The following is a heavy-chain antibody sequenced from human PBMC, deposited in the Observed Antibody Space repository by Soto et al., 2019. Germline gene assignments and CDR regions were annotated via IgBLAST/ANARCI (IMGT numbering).Heavy chain of an antibody. D-gene: IGHD2-15*01. J-gene: IGHJ4*02. CDR1: GGSLTDYY. CDR3: ASGGNIVMVLAAAFDL. Sequence: SETLSLTCAVSGGSLTDYYWSWIRQSPGKGLEWIGEINHRGSINYNTSLKSRVTISKDTSNNQFSLKLTSVTAADTSVYYCASGGNIVMVLAAAFDLWGQGTLVTVSS. V-gene: IGHV4-34*01. CDR2: INHRGSI.